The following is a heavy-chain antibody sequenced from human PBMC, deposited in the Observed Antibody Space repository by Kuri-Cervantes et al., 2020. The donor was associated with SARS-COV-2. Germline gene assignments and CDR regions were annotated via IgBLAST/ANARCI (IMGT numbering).Heavy chain of an antibody. CDR1: GGSISSHY. CDR2: LYRSGST. J-gene: IGHJ3*02. Sequence: GSLRLSCTVSGGSISSHYWSWIRQSPGKGLEWIGSLYRSGSTYYNPSLKSRVTISADTSKNQFSLKLNSVTAADTAVYYCATMTVLSSDAFDIWGLGTMVTVSS. V-gene: IGHV4-59*04. D-gene: IGHD4-11*01. CDR3: ATMTVLSSDAFDI.